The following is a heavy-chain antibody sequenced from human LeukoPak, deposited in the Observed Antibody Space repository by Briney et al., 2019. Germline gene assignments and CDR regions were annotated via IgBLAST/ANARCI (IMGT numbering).Heavy chain of an antibody. Sequence: PGGSLRLSCAAFGFTFSTHWMRWVRQAPGKGLEWVASIKEEGSEKSYVDSVEGRFTISRDNAKNSVYLQMNSLRAEDTAVYYCARESGYSYGTGYWGQGTLVTVSS. J-gene: IGHJ4*02. CDR1: GFTFSTHW. D-gene: IGHD5-18*01. V-gene: IGHV3-7*01. CDR2: IKEEGSEK. CDR3: ARESGYSYGTGY.